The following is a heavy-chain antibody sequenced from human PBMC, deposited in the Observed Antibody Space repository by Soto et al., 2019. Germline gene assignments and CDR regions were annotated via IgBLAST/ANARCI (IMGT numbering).Heavy chain of an antibody. CDR2: ISYDGSNK. CDR1: GFTFSSYG. CDR3: VMYLYYHYYCYGMDF. D-gene: IGHD3-10*01. V-gene: IGHV3-30*03. Sequence: GVSLRLSCAASGFTFSSYGMHWVRQAPGKGLEWVAVISYDGSNKYYADSVKGRFTISRDNSKNTLYLQMNSLRAEDTAVYYCVMYLYYHYYCYGMDFGARGSTVLASS. J-gene: IGHJ6*01.